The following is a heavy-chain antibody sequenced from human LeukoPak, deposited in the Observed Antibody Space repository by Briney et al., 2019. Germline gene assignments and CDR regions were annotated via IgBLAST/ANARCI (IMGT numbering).Heavy chain of an antibody. CDR3: AGILQQLGFDP. D-gene: IGHD6-6*01. V-gene: IGHV4-39*07. J-gene: IGHJ5*02. CDR2: IYYSGST. Sequence: TSETLSLTCTVSGGSISSSSYYWGWIRQPPGKGLEWIGSIYYSGSTYYNPSLKSRVTISVDTSKNQFSLKLSSVTAADTAVYYCAGILQQLGFDPWGQGTLVTVSS. CDR1: GGSISSSSYY.